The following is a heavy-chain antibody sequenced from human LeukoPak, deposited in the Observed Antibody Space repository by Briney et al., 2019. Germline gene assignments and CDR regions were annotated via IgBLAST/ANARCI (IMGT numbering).Heavy chain of an antibody. V-gene: IGHV3-23*01. J-gene: IGHJ1*01. D-gene: IGHD3-22*01. Sequence: GGSLRLSCAASGFTFSGYAMSWVRQAPGKGLEWVSAISGSGTTTHYADTVKGRFTISRDNARNSLHLQMNSLRVEDTAVYYCARLLKFQEGGYRPSEHWGQGTLVTVSS. CDR2: ISGSGTTT. CDR3: ARLLKFQEGGYRPSEH. CDR1: GFTFSGYA.